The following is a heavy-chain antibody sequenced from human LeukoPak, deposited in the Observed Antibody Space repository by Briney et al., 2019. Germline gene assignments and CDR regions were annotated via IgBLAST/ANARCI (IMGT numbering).Heavy chain of an antibody. Sequence: GASVKVSCKASGYTFISSDINWVRQAPGQGLEWMGWMNPNSGKTGSARKFQGRVAMTKNISISTAYIEVSSLGYEDTATYYCARGRPGLASAGTYDFWGQGTLITVSS. CDR3: ARGRPGLASAGTYDF. CDR2: MNPNSGKT. J-gene: IGHJ4*02. CDR1: GYTFISSD. V-gene: IGHV1-8*01. D-gene: IGHD6-13*01.